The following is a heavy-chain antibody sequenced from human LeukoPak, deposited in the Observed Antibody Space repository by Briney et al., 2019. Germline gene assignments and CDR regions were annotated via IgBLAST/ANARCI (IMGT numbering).Heavy chain of an antibody. CDR3: AGGRDRSSLYFDS. CDR1: GFTFSSYW. J-gene: IGHJ4*02. V-gene: IGHV3-74*01. Sequence: GGSLRLSCAASGFTFSSYWMHWVRQAPGKGLVWVSRIDSDGSRISHGDSVKGRFTISRDNAKNTLYLQMSSLRAEDTAVYYCAGGRDRSSLYFDSWGQGTLVTVSS. CDR2: IDSDGSRI. D-gene: IGHD5-24*01.